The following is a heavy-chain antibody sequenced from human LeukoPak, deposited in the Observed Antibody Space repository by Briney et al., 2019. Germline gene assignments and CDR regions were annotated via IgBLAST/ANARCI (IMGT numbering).Heavy chain of an antibody. J-gene: IGHJ3*02. D-gene: IGHD3-16*02. CDR2: INPNSGGT. CDR1: GYTFTGYY. V-gene: IGHV1-2*02. Sequence: ASVKVSCKASGYTFTGYYMHWVRQAPGQGLEWMGWINPNSGGTNYAQKFQGRVTMTRDTSISTAYMELSRLRSDDTAVYYCAMTHYDYVWGSYRQGAFDIWGQGTMVTVSS. CDR3: AMTHYDYVWGSYRQGAFDI.